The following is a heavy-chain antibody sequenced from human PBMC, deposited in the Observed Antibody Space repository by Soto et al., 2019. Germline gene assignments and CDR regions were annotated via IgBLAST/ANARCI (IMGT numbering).Heavy chain of an antibody. Sequence: QVHLVQSGAEVKKPGASVKVSCKASGYSFTDYYMHWVRQAPGQGLEWMGWINTKTGGTNYAQRVQGRVTMTGDTSIYTAYMELSRLRSDDTAVYYCARVGPTGGFDPWGQGTVVTVSS. CDR3: ARVGPTGGFDP. CDR1: GYSFTDYY. D-gene: IGHD1-26*01. CDR2: INTKTGGT. V-gene: IGHV1-2*02. J-gene: IGHJ5*02.